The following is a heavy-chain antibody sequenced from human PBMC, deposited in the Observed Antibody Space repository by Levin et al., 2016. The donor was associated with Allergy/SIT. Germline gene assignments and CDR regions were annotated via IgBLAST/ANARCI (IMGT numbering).Heavy chain of an antibody. V-gene: IGHV1-69*13. CDR2: IIPIFGTA. CDR3: ARGKYSYGPFDY. Sequence: SVKVSCKASGGTFSSYAISWVRQAPGQGLEWMGGIIPIFGTANYAQKFQGRVTITADESTSTAYMELSSLRSEDTAVYYCARGKYSYGPFDYWGQGTLVTVSS. J-gene: IGHJ4*02. CDR1: GGTFSSYA. D-gene: IGHD5-18*01.